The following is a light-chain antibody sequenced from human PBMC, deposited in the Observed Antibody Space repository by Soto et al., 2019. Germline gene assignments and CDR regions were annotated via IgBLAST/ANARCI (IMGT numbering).Light chain of an antibody. Sequence: QSALTQRASVSGSPGQSITISCTGTSSDVGSYNLVSWYQQHPGKAPKLMIYEGSKRPSGVSNRFSGSKSGNTASLTISGLQAEDEADYYCCSYAGSSYVFGTGTKLTVL. CDR3: CSYAGSSYV. CDR1: SSDVGSYNL. CDR2: EGS. V-gene: IGLV2-23*01. J-gene: IGLJ1*01.